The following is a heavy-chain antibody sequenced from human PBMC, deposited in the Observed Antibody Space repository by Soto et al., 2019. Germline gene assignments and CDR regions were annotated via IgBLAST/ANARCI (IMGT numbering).Heavy chain of an antibody. CDR2: IPYDGSFR. Sequence: QVQLVESGGGVVQPGRSLRLSCAASGFTFTRYGLHWVRQAPGKGLEWVAFIPYDGSFRYYTDSVKGRFTNARDNSKNTLYMQMNSARAEDTSAYYYAKTSLGDSFFYYGMDVWGQGTTVTVSS. J-gene: IGHJ6*02. CDR3: AKTSLGDSFFYYGMDV. CDR1: GFTFTRYG. V-gene: IGHV3-30*18. D-gene: IGHD3-16*01.